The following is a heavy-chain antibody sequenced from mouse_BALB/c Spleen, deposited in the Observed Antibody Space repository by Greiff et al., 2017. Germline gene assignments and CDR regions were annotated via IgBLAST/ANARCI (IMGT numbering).Heavy chain of an antibody. J-gene: IGHJ1*01. Sequence: VQLQQSGAELVKPGASVKLSCTASGFNIKDTYMHWVKQRPEQGLEWIGRIDPANGNTKYDPKFQGKATITADTSSNTAYLQLSSLTSEDTAVYYCARRMTTAWYFDVWGAGTTVTVSS. CDR2: IDPANGNT. CDR1: GFNIKDTY. V-gene: IGHV14-3*02. D-gene: IGHD1-2*01. CDR3: ARRMTTAWYFDV.